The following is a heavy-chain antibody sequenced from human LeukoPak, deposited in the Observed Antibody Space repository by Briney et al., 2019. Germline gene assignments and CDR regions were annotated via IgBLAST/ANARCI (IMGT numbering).Heavy chain of an antibody. CDR2: ISGGGGSA. CDR3: AARPLMPPRFDY. V-gene: IGHV3-23*01. CDR1: GFTFSSYP. Sequence: GRSLRLSCAGSGFTFSSYPMSWVRQAPAKGLQWVSAISGGGGSAYYADSVKGRFTISRDNSKGTLYLQMHSLRAEDTAIYYCAARPLMPPRFDYWGQGTLVTVSS. J-gene: IGHJ4*02. D-gene: IGHD2-2*01.